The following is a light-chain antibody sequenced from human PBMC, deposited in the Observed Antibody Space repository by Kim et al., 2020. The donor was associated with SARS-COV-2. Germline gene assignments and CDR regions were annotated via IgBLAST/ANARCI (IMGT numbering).Light chain of an antibody. CDR1: QAISNY. Sequence: DIQMTQSPSSLSASVGDRVTITCRASQAISNYLAWYQQKPGQVPKLLIYGASTLQSGVPSRFSGSGSGTYFTVTISGLQPEDVATYYCQKYNSVPWTFGQGTKVEFK. CDR2: GAS. J-gene: IGKJ1*01. CDR3: QKYNSVPWT. V-gene: IGKV1-27*01.